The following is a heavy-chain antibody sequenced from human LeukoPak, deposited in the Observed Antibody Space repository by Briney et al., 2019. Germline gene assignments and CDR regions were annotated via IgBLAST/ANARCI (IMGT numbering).Heavy chain of an antibody. CDR2: IRYDGSNK. V-gene: IGHV3-30*02. Sequence: QPRGSLRLSCAASGFTFSSYGMHWVRQAPGKGLEWVAFIRYDGSNKYYADSVKGRFTISRDNSKNTLYLQMNSLRAEDTAVYYCARDPDYDYVWGSDNPFDYWGQGTLVTVSS. J-gene: IGHJ4*02. CDR1: GFTFSSYG. D-gene: IGHD3-16*01. CDR3: ARDPDYDYVWGSDNPFDY.